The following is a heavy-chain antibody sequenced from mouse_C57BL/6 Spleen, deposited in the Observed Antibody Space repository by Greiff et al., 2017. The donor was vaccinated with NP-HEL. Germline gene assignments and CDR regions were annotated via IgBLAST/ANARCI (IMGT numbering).Heavy chain of an antibody. D-gene: IGHD1-1*02. CDR2: IYPGDGDT. J-gene: IGHJ4*01. CDR3: ARGGLWQRVAMDY. CDR1: GYAFSSYW. Sequence: QVQLQQSGAELVKPGASVKISCKASGYAFSSYWMNWVKQRPGKGLEWIGQIYPGDGDTNYNGKFKGKATLTADKSSSTAYMQLSSLTSEDSAVYFCARGGLWQRVAMDYWGQGTSVTVSS. V-gene: IGHV1-80*01.